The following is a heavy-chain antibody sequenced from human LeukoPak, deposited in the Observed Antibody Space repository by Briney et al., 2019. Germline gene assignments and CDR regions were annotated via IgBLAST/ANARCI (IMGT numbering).Heavy chain of an antibody. CDR3: ASPTVGYSYGMDY. V-gene: IGHV3-7*03. CDR1: GFTISSYW. J-gene: IGHJ4*02. Sequence: GGSLRLSCAASGFTISSYWMNWVRQAPGKGLEWVANIKQDGSEKKYVDSVKGRFTISRDSSKNTLYLQMNNLRAEDSAVYYCASPTVGYSYGMDYWGQGTLVTVSS. D-gene: IGHD5-18*01. CDR2: IKQDGSEK.